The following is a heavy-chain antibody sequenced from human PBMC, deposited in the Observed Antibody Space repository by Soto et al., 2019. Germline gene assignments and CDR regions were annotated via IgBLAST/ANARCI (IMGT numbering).Heavy chain of an antibody. V-gene: IGHV4-34*01. CDR1: GGSFSGYY. Sequence: QVQLQQWGAGLLKPSETLSLTCAVYGGSFSGYYWSWIRQPPGKGLEWIGEINHSGSTNYNPSLKSRVTISVDTSKNQFSLKLSSVTAADTAVYYCARAGQQPVLVWFDPWGQGTLVTVSS. CDR2: INHSGST. J-gene: IGHJ5*02. D-gene: IGHD6-13*01. CDR3: ARAGQQPVLVWFDP.